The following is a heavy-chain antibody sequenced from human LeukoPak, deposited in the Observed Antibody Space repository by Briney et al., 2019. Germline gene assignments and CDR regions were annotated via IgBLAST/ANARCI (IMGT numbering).Heavy chain of an antibody. J-gene: IGHJ6*03. Sequence: SETLSLTCPVSGGSISSYYWSWIRQPPGKGLEWIGYIYYSGSTNYNPSLKSRVTISVDTSKNQFSLKLSSVTAADTAVYYCARDSGYSSSWYGSGSDYYYYLDVWGKGTTVTVSS. CDR2: IYYSGST. V-gene: IGHV4-59*01. CDR1: GGSISSYY. CDR3: ARDSGYSSSWYGSGSDYYYYLDV. D-gene: IGHD6-13*01.